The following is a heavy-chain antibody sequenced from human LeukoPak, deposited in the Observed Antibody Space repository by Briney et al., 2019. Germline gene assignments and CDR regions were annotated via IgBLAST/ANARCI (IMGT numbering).Heavy chain of an antibody. J-gene: IGHJ3*02. Sequence: ASVKVSCKASGYTFTSCGISWVRQAPGQGLEWMGWISAYNGNTNYAQKLQGRVTMTTDTSTSTAYMELRSLRADDTAVYYCARGAYCGGDCLPHDAFDIWGQGTMVTVSS. CDR1: GYTFTSCG. V-gene: IGHV1-18*01. CDR2: ISAYNGNT. D-gene: IGHD2-21*01. CDR3: ARGAYCGGDCLPHDAFDI.